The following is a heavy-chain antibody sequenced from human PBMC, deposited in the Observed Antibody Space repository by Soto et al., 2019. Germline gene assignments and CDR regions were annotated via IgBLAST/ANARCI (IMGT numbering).Heavy chain of an antibody. CDR1: GYTFTNYG. V-gene: IGHV1-18*01. Sequence: QVQLVQSGAEVREPGASVKVSCKASGYTFTNYGVSWVRQAPGQGLEWMGWIGGYKGNTNYAQKLQGRVTLTTDTAASTAYMELRSLRSDDTAVYYRAAHALDTGKPSGYWGQGTLVTVSS. J-gene: IGHJ1*01. D-gene: IGHD5-18*01. CDR2: IGGYKGNT. CDR3: AAHALDTGKPSGY.